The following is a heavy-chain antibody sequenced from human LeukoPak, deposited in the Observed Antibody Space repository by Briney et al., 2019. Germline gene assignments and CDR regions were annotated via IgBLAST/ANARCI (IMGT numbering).Heavy chain of an antibody. Sequence: GGSLRLSCAASGFTFGDYAMSWVRQAPGKGLQWVGFLRSKTYTEATEYAASVKGRFIISRDDSKSIAYLQMNSLKTEDTAVYYCSRVAGGSYYYYYMDVWGKGTTVTVSS. D-gene: IGHD3-16*01. CDR2: LRSKTYTEAT. J-gene: IGHJ6*03. CDR1: GFTFGDYA. V-gene: IGHV3-49*04. CDR3: SRVAGGSYYYYYMDV.